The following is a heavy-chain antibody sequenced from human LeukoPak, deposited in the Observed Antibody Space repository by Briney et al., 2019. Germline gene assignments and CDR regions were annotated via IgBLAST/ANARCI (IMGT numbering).Heavy chain of an antibody. CDR1: GFTFSDYY. V-gene: IGHV3-11*01. D-gene: IGHD6-6*01. Sequence: GGSLRLSCAASGFTFSDYYMSWIRQAPGKGLEWVSYISSSGSTIYYADSVKGRFTISRDNSKNTLYLQMNSLRAEDTAVYYCARETSSSSGLDYWGQGTLVTVSS. CDR2: ISSSGSTI. J-gene: IGHJ4*02. CDR3: ARETSSSSGLDY.